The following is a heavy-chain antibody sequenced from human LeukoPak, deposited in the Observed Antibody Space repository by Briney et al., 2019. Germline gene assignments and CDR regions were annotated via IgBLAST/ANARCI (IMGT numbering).Heavy chain of an antibody. CDR1: GFTFTSHG. CDR3: AKDRYYYNSGSSYAYYYFGMDV. J-gene: IGHJ6*02. V-gene: IGHV3-30*18. CDR2: ISYDGDNQ. Sequence: GKSLRLSCAASGFTFTSHGLHWVRQAPGKGLEWVALISYDGDNQYYADSVKGRFTISRDTSKNTLYLQMNRLRDEDTAVYFCAKDRYYYNSGSSYAYYYFGMDVWGQGTTVTVSS. D-gene: IGHD3-10*01.